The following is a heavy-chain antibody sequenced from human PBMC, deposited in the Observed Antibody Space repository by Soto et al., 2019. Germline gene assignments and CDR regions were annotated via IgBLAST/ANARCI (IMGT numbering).Heavy chain of an antibody. CDR3: GRGMMGYCSGGSCYSSCYYYYGMDV. J-gene: IGHJ6*02. D-gene: IGHD2-15*01. CDR2: IIPIFGTA. V-gene: IGHV1-69*01. Sequence: QVQLVQSGAEVKKPGSSVKVSCKASGGTFSSYAISWVRQAPGQGLEWMGGIIPIFGTANYAQKFQGRVTITADESRSIAYTELSSLRSEDTAVYYCGRGMMGYCSGGSCYSSCYYYYGMDVWGQGTTVTVSS. CDR1: GGTFSSYA.